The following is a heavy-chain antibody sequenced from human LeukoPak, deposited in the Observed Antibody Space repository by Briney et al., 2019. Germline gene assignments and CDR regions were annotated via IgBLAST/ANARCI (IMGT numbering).Heavy chain of an antibody. D-gene: IGHD4-17*01. CDR2: INPSSGYT. CDR3: VFPGGDYVYFDY. Sequence: ASVKVSCKASTYTFTNYYIHWVRQAPVQGLEWMGLINPSSGYTTYAQKFQGRVTMTRDTPTSTVYMELNSLRSEDTAVYYCVFPGGDYVYFDYWGLGTLVTVCS. CDR1: TYTFTNYY. V-gene: IGHV1-46*01. J-gene: IGHJ4*02.